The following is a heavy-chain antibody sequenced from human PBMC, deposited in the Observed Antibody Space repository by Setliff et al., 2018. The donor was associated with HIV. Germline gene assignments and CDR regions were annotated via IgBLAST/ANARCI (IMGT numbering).Heavy chain of an antibody. J-gene: IGHJ4*02. V-gene: IGHV7-4-1*02. CDR1: GYTFTSYG. CDR2: INTYTGNP. D-gene: IGHD3-22*01. Sequence: KVSCKASGYTFTSYGMSWVRQAPGQGLEWMGWINTYTGNPTYAQDFTGRFVFSLDTSVSTAYLQISSLKAEDIAVXYFARDGYYYDSSGHLAYYFDYWGQGTLVTVSS. CDR3: ARDGYYYDSSGHLAYYFDY.